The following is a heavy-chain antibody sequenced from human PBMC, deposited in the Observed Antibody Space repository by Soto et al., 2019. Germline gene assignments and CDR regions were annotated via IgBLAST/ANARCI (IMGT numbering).Heavy chain of an antibody. D-gene: IGHD1-1*01. V-gene: IGHV1-18*01. CDR2: ISAHNGNT. CDR3: ARGRYGDY. Sequence: QVHLVQSGAEVKKPGASVKVSCKASGYTFTSYGITWVRQAPGQGLEWMGWISAHNGNTAYAQKLQGSVIVTRDTPTSTAYMELRSLISDDTAVYYCARGRYGDYWGQGALVTVSS. CDR1: GYTFTSYG. J-gene: IGHJ4*02.